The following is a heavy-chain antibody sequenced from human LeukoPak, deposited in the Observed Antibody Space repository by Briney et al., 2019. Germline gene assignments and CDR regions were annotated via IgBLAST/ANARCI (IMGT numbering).Heavy chain of an antibody. Sequence: ASVKVSCKASGYTFTGYFMHWVRQAPGQGPEWMGWIDPNSGGTNYAQKFQGRVTMTRDTSINTTYMELSRLKSDDTAVYYCAREGFTVDGDYYYYYMDVWGKGTTVTVSS. V-gene: IGHV1-2*02. CDR1: GYTFTGYF. J-gene: IGHJ6*03. D-gene: IGHD4-23*01. CDR2: IDPNSGGT. CDR3: AREGFTVDGDYYYYYMDV.